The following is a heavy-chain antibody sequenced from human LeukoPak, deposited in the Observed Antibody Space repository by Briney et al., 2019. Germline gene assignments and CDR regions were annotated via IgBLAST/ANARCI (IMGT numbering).Heavy chain of an antibody. J-gene: IGHJ3*01. CDR2: IYPGDSGP. D-gene: IGHD1-26*01. CDR3: GMSGDRVPLQDDVFDV. CDR1: GYSFTSYC. V-gene: IGHV5-51*01. Sequence: GESLKISCKVSGYSFTSYCIGWVRQMPGKGLEWMGIIYPGDSGPTYSPSFQGQVTISVDKSINTAYLQWSSLQASDTAMYYCGMSGDRVPLQDDVFDVWGQGSMVTVST.